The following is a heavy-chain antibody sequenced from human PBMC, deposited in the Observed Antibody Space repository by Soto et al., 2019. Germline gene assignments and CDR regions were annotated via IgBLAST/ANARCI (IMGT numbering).Heavy chain of an antibody. CDR2: ISSSGDYL. CDR1: GFTFRRNN. CDR3: GRGVDAEDAAAARWFFFEN. D-gene: IGHD6-25*01. Sequence: AVGSLRLSCAASGFTFRRNNMNWGRQAPGKGLEWVASISSSGDYLYYADSVKGRFIISRDNFQNSLFLQMNNLRADETAVYYCGRGVDAEDAAAARWFFFENWGQGT. J-gene: IGHJ4*02. V-gene: IGHV3-21*01.